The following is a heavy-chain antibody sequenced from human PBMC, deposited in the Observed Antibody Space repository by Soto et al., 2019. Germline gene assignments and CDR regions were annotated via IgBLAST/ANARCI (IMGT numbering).Heavy chain of an antibody. CDR1: GVTFRNYV. CDR3: ARDRGGRDFWIGYPTGWFDP. J-gene: IGHJ5*02. CDR2: ISYDGSNK. D-gene: IGHD3-3*01. Sequence: QVQLMESGGGVVQPGRSLRLSCVASGVTFRNYVMHWDRQAPGKGLQWVAVISYDGSNKDYADSVKGRFTISRDNSRNTLYLQITSLGPEDTAVYYCARDRGGRDFWIGYPTGWFDPWGQGTLVSVSS. V-gene: IGHV3-30-3*01.